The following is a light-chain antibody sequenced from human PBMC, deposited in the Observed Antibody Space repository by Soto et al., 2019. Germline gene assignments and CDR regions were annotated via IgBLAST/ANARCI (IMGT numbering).Light chain of an antibody. CDR2: DVT. CDR1: GSDVGRYNY. J-gene: IGLJ2*01. V-gene: IGLV2-14*03. Sequence: QSALTQPASVSGSPGQSITISCTGTGSDVGRYNYVSWYQQHPGKAPKLMIYDVTNRPSGVSNRFSGSKSGNTASLTISGLQDEDEADYYCSSHTSSSTVLFGGGTKLTVL. CDR3: SSHTSSSTVL.